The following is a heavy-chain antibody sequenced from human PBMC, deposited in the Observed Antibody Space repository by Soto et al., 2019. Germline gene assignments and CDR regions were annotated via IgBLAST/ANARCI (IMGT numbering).Heavy chain of an antibody. D-gene: IGHD5-12*01. CDR3: ASTDIVTTNWFDP. V-gene: IGHV4-34*01. CDR2: INHGGST. CDR1: GESFIGYY. J-gene: IGHJ5*02. Sequence: QVHLQQWGAGLLKPSETLSLTCAVYGESFIGYYWTWIRQSPGKGLEWIGEINHGGSTNYNPSLMSRVTISIDTSKNQFSLKLTSVSAADASVYYCASTDIVTTNWFDPWGQGTLVTVSS.